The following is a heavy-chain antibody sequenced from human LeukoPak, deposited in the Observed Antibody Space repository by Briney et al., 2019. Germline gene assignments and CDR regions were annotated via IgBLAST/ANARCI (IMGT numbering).Heavy chain of an antibody. D-gene: IGHD3-10*01. J-gene: IGHJ4*02. V-gene: IGHV3-49*04. CDR1: GFTFRDYG. CDR2: IRSRNYGGAP. Sequence: GGSLRLSCLTSGFTFRDYGLGWVRQAPGMGLEWVSFIRSRNYGGAPEYAASVRGRFSVSRDDSESIACLQMNNLKSEDTAVYYCARGQTVSGAKYYFDFWSPGTLVTVSS. CDR3: ARGQTVSGAKYYFDF.